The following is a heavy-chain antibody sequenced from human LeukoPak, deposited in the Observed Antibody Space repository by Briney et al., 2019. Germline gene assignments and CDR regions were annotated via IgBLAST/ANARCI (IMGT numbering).Heavy chain of an antibody. CDR2: IYQSGST. J-gene: IGHJ2*01. CDR1: GGSISSSGYS. D-gene: IGHD3-22*01. V-gene: IGHV4-30-2*01. CDR3: ARRTYDSSGYYVIYWYFDL. Sequence: SETLSLTCAVSGGSISSSGYSWSWIRQPPGQGLEWIGYIYQSGSTDYNPSLKSRVTISVDTSKNQFSLKLSSVTAADTAVYYCARRTYDSSGYYVIYWYFDLWGRGTLVTVSS.